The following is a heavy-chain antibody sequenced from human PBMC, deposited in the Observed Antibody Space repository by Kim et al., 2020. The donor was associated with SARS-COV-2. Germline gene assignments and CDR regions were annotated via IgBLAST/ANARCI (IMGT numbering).Heavy chain of an antibody. Sequence: YYADSVKGRFTISRDNSKNSLYLQMNSLRTEDTALYYCAIQTGNEASMDVWGQGTTVTVSS. CDR3: AIQTGNEASMDV. J-gene: IGHJ6*02. D-gene: IGHD1-1*01. V-gene: IGHV3-43*01.